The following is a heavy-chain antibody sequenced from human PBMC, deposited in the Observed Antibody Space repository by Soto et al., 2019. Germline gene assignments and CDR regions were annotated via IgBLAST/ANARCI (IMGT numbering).Heavy chain of an antibody. CDR3: AREAAGFRRYYFDY. J-gene: IGHJ4*02. CDR1: AFTFSSYA. CDR2: ISSNGGNT. Sequence: EVQLVESGGGLVQPGGSLRLSCAASAFTFSSYAMHWVRQAPGRGLEYVSAISSNGGNTYYANSVKGRFTISRDNSKNTLYLQMGSLRAEDMAMYHCAREAAGFRRYYFDYWGQGTLVTVSS. D-gene: IGHD6-19*01. V-gene: IGHV3-64*01.